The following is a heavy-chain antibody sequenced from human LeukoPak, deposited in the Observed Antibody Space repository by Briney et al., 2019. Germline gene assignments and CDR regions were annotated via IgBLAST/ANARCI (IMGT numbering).Heavy chain of an antibody. J-gene: IGHJ3*02. CDR2: IYYSGDT. CDR1: GGSISSGYY. CDR3: ARSYQTADAFDI. Sequence: SETLSLTCTVSGGSISSGYYWSWIRQLPGRGLEWIGYIYYSGDTYSSPSLKSRVSISVDTSKNQFSLRLSSVTAADTAVYYCARSYQTADAFDIWGQGTMVTVSS. V-gene: IGHV4-31*03. D-gene: IGHD2-2*01.